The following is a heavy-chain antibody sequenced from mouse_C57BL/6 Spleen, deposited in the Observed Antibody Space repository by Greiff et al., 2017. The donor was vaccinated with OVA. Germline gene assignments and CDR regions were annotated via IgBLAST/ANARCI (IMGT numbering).Heavy chain of an antibody. CDR3: TRSRYYGSTDV. J-gene: IGHJ1*03. CDR1: GYTFTDYE. V-gene: IGHV1-15*01. Sequence: VQLQQSGAELVRPGASVTLSCKASGYTFTDYEMHWVKQTPVHGLEWIGAIDPETGGTAYNQKFKGKAILTADKSSSTAYMELRSLTSEDSAVYYGTRSRYYGSTDVWGTGTTVTVSS. D-gene: IGHD1-1*01. CDR2: IDPETGGT.